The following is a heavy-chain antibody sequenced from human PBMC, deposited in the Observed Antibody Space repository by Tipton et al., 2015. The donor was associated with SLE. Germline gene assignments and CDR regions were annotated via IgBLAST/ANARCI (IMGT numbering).Heavy chain of an antibody. CDR1: GDSVSSNSVS. J-gene: IGHJ1*01. D-gene: IGHD1-26*01. V-gene: IGHV6-1*01. Sequence: PGLVKPSQTLSLTCAISGDSVSSNSVSWNWIRQSPSRGFEWLGRTYYRSKWSSDCAVSVKSRITINADTSTSTAYMELRSLIFDDTAVYYCARTGYSSTYYGDKYFHHWGQGTLVTVSS. CDR2: TYYRSKWSS. CDR3: ARTGYSSTYYGDKYFHH.